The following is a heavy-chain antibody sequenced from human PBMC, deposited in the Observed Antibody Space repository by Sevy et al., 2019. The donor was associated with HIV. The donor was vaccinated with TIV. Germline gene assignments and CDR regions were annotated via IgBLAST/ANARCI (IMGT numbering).Heavy chain of an antibody. J-gene: IGHJ4*02. CDR3: ATLFHYSSQFDC. V-gene: IGHV3-48*02. D-gene: IGHD4-4*01. CDR1: GFTFSSYG. CDR2: ISNISRTI. Sequence: GGSLRLSCAASGFTFSSYGMHWVRQAPGKGLEWVSYISNISRTIYYADSVRGRFTISRDNAKNSLYLQMNSLRDEDTAVYYCATLFHYSSQFDCWGQGTLVTVS.